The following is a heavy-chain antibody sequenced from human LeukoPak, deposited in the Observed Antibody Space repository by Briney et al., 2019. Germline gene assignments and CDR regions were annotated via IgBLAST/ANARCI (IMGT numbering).Heavy chain of an antibody. J-gene: IGHJ4*02. V-gene: IGHV3-30-3*01. CDR2: ISYDGSNK. CDR1: GFTFSSYA. Sequence: PGGSLRLSCAASGFTFSSYAMHWVRQAPGKGLEWVAVISYDGSNKYYADSVKGRFTISRDNSKNTLYLQMNSLRAEDTAVYYCARDKDEALDYWGQGTLVTVPS. CDR3: ARDKDEALDY.